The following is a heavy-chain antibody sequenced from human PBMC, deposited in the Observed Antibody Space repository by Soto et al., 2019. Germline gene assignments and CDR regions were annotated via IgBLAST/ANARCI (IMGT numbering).Heavy chain of an antibody. V-gene: IGHV4-34*01. Sequence: SETLSLTCAVYGGSFSGYYWSWIRQPPGKGLEWIGEINHSGSTNYNPSLKSRVTISVDTSKNQFSLKLSSVTAADTAVYYCARGDRYCSGGSCDSPRNWFDPWGQ. CDR2: INHSGST. D-gene: IGHD2-15*01. CDR1: GGSFSGYY. CDR3: ARGDRYCSGGSCDSPRNWFDP. J-gene: IGHJ5*02.